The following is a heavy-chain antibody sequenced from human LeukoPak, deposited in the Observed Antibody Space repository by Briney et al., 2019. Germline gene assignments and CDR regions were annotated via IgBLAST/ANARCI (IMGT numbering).Heavy chain of an antibody. D-gene: IGHD7-27*01. Sequence: GASVKVSCKASGYTFTSYDINWVRQATGQGLEWMGWMSPNSGNTGYAQKFQGRVTMTRDTSIGTAYMELCSLGFEDTAVYFCARNLYGTGEFDYWGQGTLVTVSS. J-gene: IGHJ4*02. CDR3: ARNLYGTGEFDY. V-gene: IGHV1-8*01. CDR2: MSPNSGNT. CDR1: GYTFTSYD.